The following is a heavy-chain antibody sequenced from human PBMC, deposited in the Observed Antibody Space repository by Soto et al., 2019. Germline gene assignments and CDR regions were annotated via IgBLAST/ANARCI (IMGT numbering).Heavy chain of an antibody. CDR1: GFTFSSYA. D-gene: IGHD1-7*01. CDR2: ISGSGGST. V-gene: IGHV3-23*01. J-gene: IGHJ4*02. Sequence: PGGSLRLSCAASGFTFSSYAIIWVRQAPGKGLEWVSAISGSGGSTYYADSVKGRFTISRDNSKNTLYLQMNSLRAEDTAVYYCAKDPTTGTTFDYWGQGTLVTVSS. CDR3: AKDPTTGTTFDY.